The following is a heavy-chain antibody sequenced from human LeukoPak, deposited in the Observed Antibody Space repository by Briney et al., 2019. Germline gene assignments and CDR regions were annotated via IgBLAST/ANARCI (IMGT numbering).Heavy chain of an antibody. CDR1: GFTFDDYA. D-gene: IGHD3-16*01. CDR3: AKGGYYDYRYDAFDI. J-gene: IGHJ3*02. V-gene: IGHV3-9*01. CDR2: INWNSDSI. Sequence: PGGSLRLSCAVSGFTFDDYAMHWVRQVPGKGLEWVSGINWNSDSIGYADSVKGRFTTSRDNSKNTLYLQMNSLRAEDTAVYYCAKGGYYDYRYDAFDIWGQGTMVTVSS.